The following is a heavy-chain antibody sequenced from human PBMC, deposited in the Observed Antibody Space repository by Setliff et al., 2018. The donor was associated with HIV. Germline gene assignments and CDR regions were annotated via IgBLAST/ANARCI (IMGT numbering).Heavy chain of an antibody. CDR3: ARAPRTSGVVGYYYYYGMDV. D-gene: IGHD2-21*01. J-gene: IGHJ6*02. V-gene: IGHV1-69*13. CDR2: IIPILGTT. CDR1: GGTFSSYA. Sequence: VASVKVSCKASGGTFSSYAISWVRQAPGQGLEWMGGIIPILGTTNYAQKLQGRVTITADESTSTSSMELSSLGSEDTAVYYCARAPRTSGVVGYYYYYGMDVWGQGTTVTVSS.